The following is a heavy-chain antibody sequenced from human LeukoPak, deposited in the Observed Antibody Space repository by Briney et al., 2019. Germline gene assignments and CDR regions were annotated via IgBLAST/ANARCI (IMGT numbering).Heavy chain of an antibody. V-gene: IGHV4-38-2*02. CDR2: IYHSGST. CDR1: GYSLSSGYY. D-gene: IGHD6-13*01. Sequence: PSETLSLTCTVSGYSLSSGYYWGWIRPPPGKGLEWIGSIYHSGSTYYNPSLKSRVTISVDTSKNQFSLKLSSVTAADTAVYYCAREGYSPSRDGMDVWGQGTTVTVSS. J-gene: IGHJ6*02. CDR3: AREGYSPSRDGMDV.